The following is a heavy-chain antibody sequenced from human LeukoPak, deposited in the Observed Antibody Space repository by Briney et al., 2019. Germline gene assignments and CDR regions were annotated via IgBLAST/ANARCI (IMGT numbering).Heavy chain of an antibody. CDR2: ISTSSSYI. CDR1: GFTFSSYS. D-gene: IGHD1-14*01. V-gene: IGHV3-21*01. J-gene: IGHJ4*02. CDR3: ARGTLNIPGEHGAFDY. Sequence: GGSLRLSCAASGFTFSSYSMNWVRQAPGKGLEWVSSISTSSSYIHYADSVKGRFTISRDNAKNSLYLQMNSLRAEDTAVYYCARGTLNIPGEHGAFDYWGQGTLVIVSS.